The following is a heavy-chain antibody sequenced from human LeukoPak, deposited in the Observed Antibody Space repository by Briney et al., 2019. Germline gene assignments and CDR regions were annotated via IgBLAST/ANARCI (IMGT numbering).Heavy chain of an antibody. V-gene: IGHV1-46*03. J-gene: IGHJ4*02. Sequence: ASVKDSCKASGYTFTSYYMHWVRQAPAQGLAWMGIINPSGGSTSYAQKFQGRVTMTRDTSTSTVYMKLSSLRSEDTAVYYCARGSILHPQREYQLLYYFDYWGQGTLVTVSS. CDR3: ARGSILHPQREYQLLYYFDY. CDR1: GYTFTSYY. CDR2: INPSGGST. D-gene: IGHD2-2*01.